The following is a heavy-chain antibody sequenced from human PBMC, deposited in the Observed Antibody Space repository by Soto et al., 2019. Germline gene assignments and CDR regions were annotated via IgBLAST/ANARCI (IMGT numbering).Heavy chain of an antibody. J-gene: IGHJ6*03. Sequence: SETLSLTCTVSGVSISSYYWSWIRQPPGKGLEWIGYIYYSGSTNYNPSLKSRVTISVDTSKNQFSLKLSSVTAADTAVYYCARGYYGSGSYYNVNYYYYYMDVWGKGTTVTVSS. CDR1: GVSISSYY. V-gene: IGHV4-59*01. CDR3: ARGYYGSGSYYNVNYYYYYMDV. CDR2: IYYSGST. D-gene: IGHD3-10*01.